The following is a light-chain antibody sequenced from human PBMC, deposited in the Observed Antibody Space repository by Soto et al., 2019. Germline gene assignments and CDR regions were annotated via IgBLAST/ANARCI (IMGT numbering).Light chain of an antibody. CDR1: SSNIGAGYG. CDR2: GYN. Sequence: QPVLTQPPSVSGAPGQRVTISCTGSSSNIGAGYGVHWYQQLPGTAPKLLVYGYNNRPSGVPDRFSVSKSGTSASLTITGLQTEDEADYYCQSYDSSLSAWVFGGGTKVTVL. J-gene: IGLJ2*01. V-gene: IGLV1-40*01. CDR3: QSYDSSLSAWV.